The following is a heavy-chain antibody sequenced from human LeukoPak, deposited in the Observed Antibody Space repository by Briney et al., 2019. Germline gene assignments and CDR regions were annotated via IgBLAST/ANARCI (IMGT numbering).Heavy chain of an antibody. D-gene: IGHD6-13*01. V-gene: IGHV4-34*01. Sequence: SETLSLTCAVYGGSFSGYYWSWIRQPPGKGLEWIGEINHSGSTNYNPSLKGRVTVSVDTSKNQFSLKLSSVTAADTAVYYCARGVSSSWPYFDYWGQGTLVTVSS. J-gene: IGHJ4*02. CDR2: INHSGST. CDR3: ARGVSSSWPYFDY. CDR1: GGSFSGYY.